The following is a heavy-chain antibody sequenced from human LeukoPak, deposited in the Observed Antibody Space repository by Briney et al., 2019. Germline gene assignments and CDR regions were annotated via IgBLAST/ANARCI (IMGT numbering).Heavy chain of an antibody. V-gene: IGHV3-48*03. Sequence: GGSLRLSCAASGFTFSSYEMNWVRQAPGKGLEWVSYISSSGSTIYYADSVKGRFTISRDNAKNSLYLQMNSLRAEDTAVYYCARDYGSGSYSPDAFDIWGQGTMVTVSS. D-gene: IGHD3-10*01. J-gene: IGHJ3*02. CDR3: ARDYGSGSYSPDAFDI. CDR1: GFTFSSYE. CDR2: ISSSGSTI.